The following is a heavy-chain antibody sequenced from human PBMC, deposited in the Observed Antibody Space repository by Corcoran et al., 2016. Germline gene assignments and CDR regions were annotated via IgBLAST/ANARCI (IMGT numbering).Heavy chain of an antibody. Sequence: QVQLVESGVGVVQPGRSLRLSCAASGFTFSSYGMHWVRQAPGKGLEWVAVISYDGSNKYYADFVKGRFTISRDNSKNTLYLQMNSLRAEDTAVYYGAKGRYYFDYWGQGTLVTVSS. CDR1: GFTFSSYG. CDR3: AKGRYYFDY. V-gene: IGHV3-30*18. J-gene: IGHJ4*02. CDR2: ISYDGSNK.